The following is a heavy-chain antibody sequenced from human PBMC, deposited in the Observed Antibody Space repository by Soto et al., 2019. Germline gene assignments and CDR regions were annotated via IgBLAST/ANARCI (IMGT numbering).Heavy chain of an antibody. Sequence: GESLKISGKGSGYSFSTYWINWVRQVPGKGLEWMGRIDPSDSFTNYSPSFQGHITISVDKSIGTAYLQWSSLNAPDIAMYYCARRGKTFHYERSGNTYYYGMDVWGQGTTVTVSS. J-gene: IGHJ6*02. CDR3: ARRGKTFHYERSGNTYYYGMDV. CDR2: IDPSDSFT. V-gene: IGHV5-10-1*01. CDR1: GYSFSTYW. D-gene: IGHD3-22*01.